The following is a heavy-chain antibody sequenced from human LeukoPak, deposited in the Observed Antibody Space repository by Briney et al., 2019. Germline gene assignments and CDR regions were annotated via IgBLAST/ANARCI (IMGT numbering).Heavy chain of an antibody. D-gene: IGHD6-19*01. CDR2: ISSSGGTT. J-gene: IGHJ3*02. Sequence: GGSLRLSCAASGFTFSDYGMSWVRQAPGKGLGWVSPISSSGGTTYYADSVKGRFTISRDNSRNTLYLQMNSLRAEDTAVYYCAKGIRGSGWFGGAFDIWGQGTMVTVSS. CDR1: GFTFSDYG. CDR3: AKGIRGSGWFGGAFDI. V-gene: IGHV3-23*01.